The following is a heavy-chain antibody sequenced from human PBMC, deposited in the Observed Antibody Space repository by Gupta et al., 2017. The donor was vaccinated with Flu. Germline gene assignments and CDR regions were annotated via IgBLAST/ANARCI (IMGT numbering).Heavy chain of an antibody. CDR3: ARPYCSSSTCAREFDP. CDR2: INQEGSEK. Sequence: PGKGLEWVANINQEGSEKYYVESAKGRFTISRDNAKNFLYLQMNSLTADDTAVYYCARPYCSSSTCAREFDPWGQGILVIVSS. V-gene: IGHV3-7*03. J-gene: IGHJ5*02. D-gene: IGHD2-2*01.